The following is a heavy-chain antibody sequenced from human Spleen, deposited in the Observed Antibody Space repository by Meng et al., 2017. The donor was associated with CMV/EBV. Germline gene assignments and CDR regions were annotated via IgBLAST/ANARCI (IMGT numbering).Heavy chain of an antibody. D-gene: IGHD3-16*01. CDR3: ARNSTGGGWFDP. CDR1: GASLTSGSGY. J-gene: IGHJ5*02. CDR2: IYYSGST. V-gene: IGHV4-39*07. Sequence: GSLRLSCTVSGASLTSGSGYWGWIRQSPGKGLEWSGTIYYSGSTHYSPSVQSRITMSVDTSKNLFSMELSYVTAADTAVYYWARNSTGGGWFDPWGQGTLVTVSS.